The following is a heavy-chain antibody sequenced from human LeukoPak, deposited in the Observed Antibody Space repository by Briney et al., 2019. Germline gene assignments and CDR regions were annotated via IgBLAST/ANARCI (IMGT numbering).Heavy chain of an antibody. CDR2: INHSGST. J-gene: IGHJ6*02. D-gene: IGHD5-24*01. CDR1: GGSFSGYY. V-gene: IGHV4-34*01. Sequence: SETLSLTCAVYGGSFSGYYWSWIRQPPGKGLEWIGEINHSGSTNYNPSLKSRVTISVDTPKNQFSLKLSSVTAADTAVYYCARVTTWLQYYYYYGMDVWGQGTTVTVSS. CDR3: ARVTTWLQYYYYYGMDV.